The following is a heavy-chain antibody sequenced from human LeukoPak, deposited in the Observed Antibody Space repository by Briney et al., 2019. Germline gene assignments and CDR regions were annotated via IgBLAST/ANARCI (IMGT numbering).Heavy chain of an antibody. CDR3: AREDAYSSSSGSVFYYYYYMDV. CDR2: INHSGST. D-gene: IGHD6-6*01. J-gene: IGHJ6*03. CDR1: GGSFSGYY. V-gene: IGHV4-34*01. Sequence: SETLSLTCAVYGGSFSGYYWSWIRQPPGKGLEWIGEINHSGSTNYNPSLKSRVTISVDTSKNQFSLKLSSVTAADTAVYYCAREDAYSSSSGSVFYYYYYMDVWGKGTTVTVSS.